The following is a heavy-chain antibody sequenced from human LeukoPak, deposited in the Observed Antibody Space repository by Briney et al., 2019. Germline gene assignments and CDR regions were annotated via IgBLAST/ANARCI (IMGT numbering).Heavy chain of an antibody. D-gene: IGHD3-16*02. CDR2: IYHSGRT. CDR1: GYSISSGYY. J-gene: IGHJ4*02. Sequence: PSETLSLTCTVSGYSISSGYYWGWIRQPPGKGLEWIGSIYHSGRTFYNPSLKSRVTISVDTSKNQFSLKLSSVTAADTAVYYCASAIPFGGVIVKDYWGQGTLVTVSS. V-gene: IGHV4-38-2*02. CDR3: ASAIPFGGVIVKDY.